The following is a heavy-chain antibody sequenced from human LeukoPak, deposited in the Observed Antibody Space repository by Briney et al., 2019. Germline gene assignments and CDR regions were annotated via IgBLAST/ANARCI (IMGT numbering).Heavy chain of an antibody. CDR1: GFTVSSNY. CDR2: IYSGGST. J-gene: IGHJ4*02. D-gene: IGHD3-10*01. CDR3: ARAEDYYGSGSYPPFDY. Sequence: GGSLRLSCAASGFTVSSNYMSWVRQAPGKGLEWVSVIYSGGSTYYADSVKGRFTISRDNSKNTLYLQMNSLRAEDTAVYYCARAEDYYGSGSYPPFDYWGQGTLVTVSS. V-gene: IGHV3-53*01.